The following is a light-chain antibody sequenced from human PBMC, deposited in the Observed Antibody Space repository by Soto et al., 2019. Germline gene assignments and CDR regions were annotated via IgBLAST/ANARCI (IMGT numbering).Light chain of an antibody. J-gene: IGKJ4*01. CDR1: QSVSRY. CDR3: QQRFSWPPT. CDR2: DTS. V-gene: IGKV3-11*01. Sequence: EIGLTQSPATLSLSPGDIATLSCRASQSVSRYLAWYQQKPGQAPRLLIHDTSTRASGVPDTFSGSGSGTEFALTISRLEPEDSAMYYCQQRFSWPPTFGGGTHVEIK.